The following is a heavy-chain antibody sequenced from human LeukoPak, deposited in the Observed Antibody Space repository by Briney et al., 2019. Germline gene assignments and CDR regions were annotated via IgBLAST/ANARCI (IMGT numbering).Heavy chain of an antibody. V-gene: IGHV3-33*01. CDR2: IWFDGTKG. D-gene: IGHD1-14*01. CDR3: ARDWNRVEPDRFDY. CDR1: GFTFSNYA. Sequence: GRSLRLSCEASGFTFSNYAMHWVRQAPGKGLEWVAVIWFDGTKGYYTDSVKGRFTISRDNSKNTLFLQMNSLRPEDTAVYFCARDWNRVEPDRFDYWGQGILVTVSS. J-gene: IGHJ4*02.